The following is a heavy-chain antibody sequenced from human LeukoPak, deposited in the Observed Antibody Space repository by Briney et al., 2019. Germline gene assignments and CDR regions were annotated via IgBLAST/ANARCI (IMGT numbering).Heavy chain of an antibody. Sequence: GGSLRLSCAASGFTFSSYSMNWVRQAPGKGLEWVAYITISTTLIYYADSVKGRFTISRDNAKNSLYLQMNSLRAVDTAVYFCARDWYDNSDAFDIWGQGTMVTVSS. CDR1: GFTFSSYS. V-gene: IGHV3-48*01. J-gene: IGHJ3*02. CDR2: ITISTTLI. CDR3: ARDWYDNSDAFDI. D-gene: IGHD3-9*01.